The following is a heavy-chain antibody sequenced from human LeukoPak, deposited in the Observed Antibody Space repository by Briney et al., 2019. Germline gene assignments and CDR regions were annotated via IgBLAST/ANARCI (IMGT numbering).Heavy chain of an antibody. CDR1: GGSINSYY. CDR3: ARERRDTAMEIDY. Sequence: SETLSLTCIVSGGSINSYYWSWIRQPPGKELEWIGCIYYSGNTNYNPSLKSRVTISVDTSKNQFSLKLSFVTAADTAVYYCARERRDTAMEIDYWGQGTLVTVSS. D-gene: IGHD5-18*01. V-gene: IGHV4-59*01. J-gene: IGHJ4*02. CDR2: IYYSGNT.